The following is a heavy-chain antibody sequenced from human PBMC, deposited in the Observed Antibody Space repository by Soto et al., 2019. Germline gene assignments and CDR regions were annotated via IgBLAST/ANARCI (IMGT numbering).Heavy chain of an antibody. J-gene: IGHJ4*02. CDR3: AKGRMVRGVSAPDY. Sequence: GGSLRLSCAASGFTFSSYGMHWVRQAPGKGLEWVPAISGSGGSTYHADSVKGRFTISRDNSKNTLYLQMNSLRAEDTAVYYCAKGRMVRGVSAPDYWGQGTLVTVS. CDR2: ISGSGGST. CDR1: GFTFSSYG. D-gene: IGHD3-10*01. V-gene: IGHV3-23*01.